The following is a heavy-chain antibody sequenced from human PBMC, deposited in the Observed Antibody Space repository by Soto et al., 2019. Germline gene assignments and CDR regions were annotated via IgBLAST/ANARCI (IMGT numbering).Heavy chain of an antibody. CDR2: INAGNGNT. V-gene: IGHV1-3*01. CDR1: GYTFTSYA. D-gene: IGHD3-22*01. CDR3: AGGYVGYFDY. J-gene: IGHJ4*02. Sequence: QVQLVQSGAEVKKPGASVKVSCKASGYTFTSYAMHWVRQAPGQRLEWMGWINAGNGNTKYSRKFQGRVTITRDTSASTAYMELSSLRSEDTAVYYCAGGYVGYFDYWGQGTLVTVSS.